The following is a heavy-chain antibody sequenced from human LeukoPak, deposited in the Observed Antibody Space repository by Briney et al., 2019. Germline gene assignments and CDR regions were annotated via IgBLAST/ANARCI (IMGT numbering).Heavy chain of an antibody. V-gene: IGHV4-34*01. CDR1: GGSFSGYY. Sequence: SETLSLTCAVYGGSFSGYYWSWIRQPPGKGLEWIGEINHSGSTNYNPSLKSRVTVSVDTSKNQFSLNLSSVPAADTAVYYCARGRGGGYRPYYYYYMDVWGKGTTVTVSS. CDR2: INHSGST. CDR3: ARGRGGGYRPYYYYYMDV. J-gene: IGHJ6*03. D-gene: IGHD5-24*01.